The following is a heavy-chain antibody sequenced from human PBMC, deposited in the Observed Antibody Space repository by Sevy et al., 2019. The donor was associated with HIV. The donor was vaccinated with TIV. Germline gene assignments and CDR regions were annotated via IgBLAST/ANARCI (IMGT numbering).Heavy chain of an antibody. J-gene: IGHJ6*03. CDR3: AGGGLPYYYYYLDV. CDR1: GYPFTNFD. Sequence: ASVKVSCKASGYPFTNFDIYWVRQAAGQGLEWMGWMNPHSGKVGYAQQFQGRVTMTRDTSISTVFMELRSLRSADTAIYYCAGGGLPYYYYYLDVWGKGPRSPSP. V-gene: IGHV1-8*01. CDR2: MNPHSGKV.